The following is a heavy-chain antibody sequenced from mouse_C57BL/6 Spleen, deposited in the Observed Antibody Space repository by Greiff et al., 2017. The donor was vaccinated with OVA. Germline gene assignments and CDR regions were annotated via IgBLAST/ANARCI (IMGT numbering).Heavy chain of an antibody. CDR3: AMPSGYAMDY. D-gene: IGHD6-1*01. Sequence: EVQLMESGGGLVKPGGSLKLSCAASGFTFSDYGMHWVRQAPEKGLEWVAYISSGSSTIYYADTVKGRFTFSRDNATTTLFLQLNSLTSEDSAVYYCAMPSGYAMDYWGQGTSVTVSS. V-gene: IGHV5-17*01. CDR1: GFTFSDYG. CDR2: ISSGSSTI. J-gene: IGHJ4*01.